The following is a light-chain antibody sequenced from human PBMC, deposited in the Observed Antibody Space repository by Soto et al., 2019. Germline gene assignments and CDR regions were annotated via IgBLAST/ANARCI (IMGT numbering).Light chain of an antibody. J-gene: IGKJ2*01. Sequence: EIVMTQSASTLSLSPGERATLSCGASQTIDNTLAWYQRKPGQAPRLLVYDASTRATGVPARFSGSGYGTDFNLTISSLQSEDFAVYYCQHYNYWPYTFGQGTKVDIK. V-gene: IGKV3-15*01. CDR1: QTIDNT. CDR3: QHYNYWPYT. CDR2: DAS.